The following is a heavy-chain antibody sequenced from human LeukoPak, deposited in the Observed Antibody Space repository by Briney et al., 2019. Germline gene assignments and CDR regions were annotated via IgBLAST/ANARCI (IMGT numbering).Heavy chain of an antibody. CDR1: GVTFSSYW. J-gene: IGHJ4*02. V-gene: IGHV3-7*01. CDR2: IKEDGSEK. Sequence: GGSLRLSRAVSGVTFSSYWMSWVRQAPGKGLEWVANIKEDGSEKYYVDSVKGRFTISRDNAKNSLYPQMNSPRAEDTAVYYCARDLIYGGNSGFCDYWGQGTLVTVSS. D-gene: IGHD4-23*01. CDR3: ARDLIYGGNSGFCDY.